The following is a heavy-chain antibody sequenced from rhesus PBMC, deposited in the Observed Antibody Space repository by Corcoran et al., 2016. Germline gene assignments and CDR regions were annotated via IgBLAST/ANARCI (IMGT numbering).Heavy chain of an antibody. Sequence: QLQLQESGPGLVKPSETLSLTCAVSGGSISSNYWSWIRQPPGKGLEWIGRISGSGGSTDSNPSRKSRVTISTDTSKNQFSLKLSSVTAAATAVYYCARDVSYYYDSGYSGYFDYWGQGVLVTVSS. J-gene: IGHJ4*01. CDR2: ISGSGGST. V-gene: IGHV4-173*01. CDR3: ARDVSYYYDSGYSGYFDY. CDR1: GGSISSNY. D-gene: IGHD3-28*01.